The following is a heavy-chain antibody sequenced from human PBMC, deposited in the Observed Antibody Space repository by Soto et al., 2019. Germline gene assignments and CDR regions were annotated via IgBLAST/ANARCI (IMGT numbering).Heavy chain of an antibody. CDR1: GFTFSSYG. J-gene: IGHJ4*02. CDR2: IWYDGSNK. CDR3: ARESRYYDSSGYAFDY. V-gene: IGHV3-33*01. D-gene: IGHD3-22*01. Sequence: GGSLRLSCAASGFTFSSYGMHWVRQAPGKGLEWVAVIWYDGSNKYYADSVKGRFTISRDNSKNTLYLQMNSLRAEDTAVYYCARESRYYDSSGYAFDYWGQGTLVXVSS.